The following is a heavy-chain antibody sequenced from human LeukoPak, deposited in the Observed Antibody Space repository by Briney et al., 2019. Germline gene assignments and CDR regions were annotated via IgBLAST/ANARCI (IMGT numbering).Heavy chain of an antibody. CDR2: ISASDGTT. CDR1: GYSFSIYG. V-gene: IGHV1-18*01. Sequence: ASVKVSCKASGYSFSIYGITWARQAPGQGLEYLGWISASDGTTNYAQKVRDRVTMTTDTSTSTAYLELRSLRSEDTAVYYCARCGAAVTTHFSHWGQGTLVTVSS. CDR3: ARCGAAVTTHFSH. J-gene: IGHJ4*02. D-gene: IGHD4-17*01.